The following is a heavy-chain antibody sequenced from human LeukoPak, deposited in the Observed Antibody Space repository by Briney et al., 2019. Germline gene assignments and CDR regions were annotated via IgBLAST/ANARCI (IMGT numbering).Heavy chain of an antibody. CDR2: ISGSGGST. CDR3: AKAHGVATRYSSSSMDDH. J-gene: IGHJ4*02. D-gene: IGHD6-6*01. CDR1: GFTFSSYA. Sequence: GGSLRLSCAASGFTFSSYAMSWVRQAPGKGLEWVSAISGSGGSTYYADSVKGRFTISRDNSKNTLYLQMNSLRAEDTAVYYCAKAHGVATRYSSSSMDDHWGQGTLVTVSS. V-gene: IGHV3-23*01.